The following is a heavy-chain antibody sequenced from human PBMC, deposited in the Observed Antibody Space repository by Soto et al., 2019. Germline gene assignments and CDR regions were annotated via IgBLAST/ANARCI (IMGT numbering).Heavy chain of an antibody. CDR3: ARGRRYYYGSGSYYPKNYYYYMDV. CDR2: INHSGST. Sequence: SETLSLTCAVYGGSVSGYYWSWIRQPPGKGLEWIGEINHSGSTNYNPSLKSRVTISVDTSKNQFSLKLSSVTAADTAVYYCARGRRYYYGSGSYYPKNYYYYMDVWGKGTTVTVSS. J-gene: IGHJ6*03. V-gene: IGHV4-34*01. CDR1: GGSVSGYY. D-gene: IGHD3-10*01.